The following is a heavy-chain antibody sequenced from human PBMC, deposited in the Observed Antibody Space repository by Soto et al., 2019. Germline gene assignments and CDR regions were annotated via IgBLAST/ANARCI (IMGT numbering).Heavy chain of an antibody. J-gene: IGHJ4*02. CDR1: GSIFSDYC. V-gene: IGHV3-30*18. Sequence: GESMSVSSTPAGSIFSDYCRHWVRQITGKGLEWVAVISFERSNINYADSVRGRFTISRDNSKNTLYLQMNSLRAEDTAVYYCTKGSSGYYYPHLDYWGQGTLVTVSS. D-gene: IGHD3-22*01. CDR2: ISFERSNI. CDR3: TKGSSGYYYPHLDY.